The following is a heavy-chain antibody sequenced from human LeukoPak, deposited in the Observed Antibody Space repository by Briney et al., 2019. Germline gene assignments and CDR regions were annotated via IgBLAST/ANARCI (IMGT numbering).Heavy chain of an antibody. V-gene: IGHV1-2*02. CDR1: GDTFSSYY. Sequence: GASVKVSCKASGDTFSSYYMHWVRQAPGQGLEWMGWINPNSGGTNYAQKFQGRVTMTRDTSISTAYMELSRLRSDDTAVYYRARDSAPGDTYGLLGIDSWGQGTLVTVSS. D-gene: IGHD5-18*01. CDR2: INPNSGGT. J-gene: IGHJ4*02. CDR3: ARDSAPGDTYGLLGIDS.